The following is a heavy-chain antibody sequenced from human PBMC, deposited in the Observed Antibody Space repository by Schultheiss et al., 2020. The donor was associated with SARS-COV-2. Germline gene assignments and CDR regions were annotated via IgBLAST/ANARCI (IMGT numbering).Heavy chain of an antibody. J-gene: IGHJ6*03. CDR3: ARGGRGYSYGPDTQDYYYYYMDV. V-gene: IGHV4-59*01. Sequence: SETLSLTCAVYGGSFSGYYWSWIRQPPGKGLEWIGYIYYSGSTNYNPSLKSRVTISVDTSKNQFSLKLSSVTAADTAVYYCARGGRGYSYGPDTQDYYYYYMDVWGKGTTVTVSS. CDR2: IYYSGST. D-gene: IGHD5-18*01. CDR1: GGSFSGYY.